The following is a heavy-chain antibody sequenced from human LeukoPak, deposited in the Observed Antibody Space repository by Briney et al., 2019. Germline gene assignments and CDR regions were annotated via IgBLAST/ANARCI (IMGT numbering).Heavy chain of an antibody. V-gene: IGHV4-34*01. J-gene: IGHJ6*02. CDR2: INHSGST. CDR3: ARQLKWDYYYRKDG. D-gene: IGHD1-1*01. CDR1: GGSFSGYY. Sequence: SETLSLTCAVYGGSFSGYYWSWIRQPPGKGLEWIGEINHSGSTNYNPSLKSRVTISVDTSKNQFSLKLSSVTAADTAVYYCARQLKWDYYYRKDGLGQGTTVTGS.